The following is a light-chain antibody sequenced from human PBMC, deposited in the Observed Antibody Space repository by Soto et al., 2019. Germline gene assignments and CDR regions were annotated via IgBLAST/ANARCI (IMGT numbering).Light chain of an antibody. J-gene: IGKJ2*01. V-gene: IGKV1-5*03. CDR1: QSISSW. CDR2: KAS. Sequence: DIQMTQSPSTLSASVGDRVTITCRASQSISSWLAWYQQKPRKAPKLLIYKASSLESGVPSRFSGSGSETEFTLTISSLQPDDFATYYCQQYNSYSYTFGQGTKLEIK. CDR3: QQYNSYSYT.